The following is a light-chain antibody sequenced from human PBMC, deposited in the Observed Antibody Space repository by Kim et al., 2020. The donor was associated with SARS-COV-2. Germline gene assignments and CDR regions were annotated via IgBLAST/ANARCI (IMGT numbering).Light chain of an antibody. V-gene: IGLV3-9*01. Sequence: SYELTQPLSVSAALGQTARMTCGGNNIGSKNVHWYQQTPGQAPVLVIYKDSNRPSGIPERFSGSNSGNTATLTISRAQAGDEADYSCHVWDSSTGELFGGGTQLTVL. J-gene: IGLJ2*01. CDR3: HVWDSSTGEL. CDR2: KDS. CDR1: NIGSKN.